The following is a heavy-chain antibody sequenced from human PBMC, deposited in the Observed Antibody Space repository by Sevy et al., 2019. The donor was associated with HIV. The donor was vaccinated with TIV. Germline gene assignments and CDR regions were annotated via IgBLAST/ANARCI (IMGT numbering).Heavy chain of an antibody. Sequence: SETLSLTSTVSGGSISSSSYYWGWIRQPPGKGLEWIGSIYYSGSTYYNPSLKSRVTISVDTSKNQFSLKLSSVTAADTAVYYCARLLSGYSSGWPLIPEGFGWFDPWGQGTLVTVSS. CDR1: GGSISSSSYY. J-gene: IGHJ5*02. CDR2: IYYSGST. D-gene: IGHD6-19*01. V-gene: IGHV4-39*01. CDR3: ARLLSGYSSGWPLIPEGFGWFDP.